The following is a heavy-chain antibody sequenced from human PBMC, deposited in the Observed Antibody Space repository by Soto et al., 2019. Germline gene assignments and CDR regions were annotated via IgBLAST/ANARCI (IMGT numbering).Heavy chain of an antibody. CDR3: AKGDNLGPKTGYAFDP. D-gene: IGHD5-12*01. V-gene: IGHV6-1*01. CDR1: GDSVSSNTAS. J-gene: IGHJ5*02. CDR2: TYFRSKWYN. Sequence: SQTLSLTCAISGDSVSSNTASWNWIRQSPSRGLEWLGRTYFRSKWYNDYAVSVKSRIIINPDTSNDQFSLQLNSVTPEDTAVYFCAKGDNLGPKTGYAFDPWGQGIMVTVS.